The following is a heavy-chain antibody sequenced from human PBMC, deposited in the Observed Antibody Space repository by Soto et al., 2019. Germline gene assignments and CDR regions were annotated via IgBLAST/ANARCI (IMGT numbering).Heavy chain of an antibody. Sequence: EVQLVESGGDLIQPGGSLRLSCAASGFTVSSNDMSWVRHTPGKGLEWVPLIYSSGSTHYADSVKGRFTFSRDNSKNTVQLQMNTLRDEDTAVYYYERRPLNRNGANWGQGTLVTVSS. J-gene: IGHJ4*02. CDR3: ERRPLNRNGAN. CDR2: IYSSGST. CDR1: GFTVSSND. D-gene: IGHD2-8*01. V-gene: IGHV3-53*01.